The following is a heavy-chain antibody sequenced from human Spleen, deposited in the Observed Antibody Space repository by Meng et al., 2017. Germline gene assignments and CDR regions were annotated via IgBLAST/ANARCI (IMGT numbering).Heavy chain of an antibody. D-gene: IGHD6-13*01. Sequence: ASVKVSCKASGGTFSSYTISWVRQAPGQGLEWMGWINPNSGGTNYAQKFQGRVTMTRDTSISTAYMELSRLRSDDTAVYYCARDHGSSPHSYWGQGTLVTVSS. V-gene: IGHV1-2*02. CDR1: GGTFSSYT. J-gene: IGHJ4*02. CDR3: ARDHGSSPHSY. CDR2: INPNSGGT.